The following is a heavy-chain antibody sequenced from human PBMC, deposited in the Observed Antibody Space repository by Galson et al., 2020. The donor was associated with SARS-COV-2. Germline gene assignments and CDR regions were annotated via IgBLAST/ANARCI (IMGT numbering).Heavy chain of an antibody. V-gene: IGHV4-39*07. D-gene: IGHD2-15*01. CDR3: ARAHRLLDY. CDR2: IYYTGIT. CDR1: GASISSNSYY. Sequence: LETLSLTCSASGASISSNSYYWAWIRQPPGKGLEWIGSIYYTGITDYNSTLKSRVTVSVDTSKNQFSLSLSSVTAADTAVYYCARAHRLLDYWGQGTLVTVSS. J-gene: IGHJ4*02.